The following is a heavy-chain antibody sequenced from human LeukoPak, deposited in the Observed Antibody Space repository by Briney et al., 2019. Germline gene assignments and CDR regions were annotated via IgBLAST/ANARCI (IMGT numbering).Heavy chain of an antibody. CDR2: INPNSGVQ. J-gene: IGHJ5*02. CDR1: GYTFTGYY. D-gene: IGHD6-13*01. Sequence: ASVKVSCKASGYTFTGYYMHWVRQAPGQGLEWLGRINPNSGVQNYAQKLQGRVTMTRDTAISTAYMQLSSLRSGDTAVCYCAREVGYSSSYYGRFDPWGQGTLVTVSS. V-gene: IGHV1-2*06. CDR3: AREVGYSSSYYGRFDP.